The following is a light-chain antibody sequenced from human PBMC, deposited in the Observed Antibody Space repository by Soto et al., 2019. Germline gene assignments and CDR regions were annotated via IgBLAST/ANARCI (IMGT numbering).Light chain of an antibody. Sequence: HSALTQPRSVSGSPGQSVSISCTGTSSDVGGYKYVSWYQQRPGKAPKLMIYDVSERPSGVPDRFSGSKSGNTASLIISGLQAEDEADYYCCPYAGTYTYVFGPGTKV. CDR1: SSDVGGYKY. J-gene: IGLJ1*01. CDR2: DVS. CDR3: CPYAGTYTYV. V-gene: IGLV2-11*01.